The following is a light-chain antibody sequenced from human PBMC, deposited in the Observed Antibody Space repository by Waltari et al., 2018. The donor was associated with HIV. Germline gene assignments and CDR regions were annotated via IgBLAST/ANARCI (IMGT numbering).Light chain of an antibody. J-gene: IGKJ5*01. V-gene: IGKV1-39*01. CDR1: QTIRTY. CDR3: QHSYSAPIT. CDR2: ATS. Sequence: DIQMTQSPSSLSASVGDRVTITCRASQTIRTYLNWYQQRPGKAPNLLIYATSSLQSGVPSRFRGSGSGTYSSLTISSVQPEDSATYYCQHSYSAPITFGRGTRLEIK.